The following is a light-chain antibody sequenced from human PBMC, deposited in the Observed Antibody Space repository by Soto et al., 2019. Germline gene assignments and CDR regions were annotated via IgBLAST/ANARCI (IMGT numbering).Light chain of an antibody. Sequence: DIQLTQSPSSMSASVGDRVTITCRASQGIGNYLGWYQQKPGKGPELLIYAASTLQSGVPSRLSGSGSGTDFTLTISSLQPEDVATYYCQKYNSAPLTFGGGTKVEIK. CDR1: QGIGNY. J-gene: IGKJ4*02. CDR2: AAS. V-gene: IGKV1-27*01. CDR3: QKYNSAPLT.